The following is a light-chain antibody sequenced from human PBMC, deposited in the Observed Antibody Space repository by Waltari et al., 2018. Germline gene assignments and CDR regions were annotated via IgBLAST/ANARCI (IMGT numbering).Light chain of an antibody. CDR1: HDINKD. CDR3: QHYQNLPLT. CDR2: RAS. V-gene: IGKV1-33*01. Sequence: DIEMTQSPSSLSAGIGDRVVITCQASHDINKDLNWYQQKPLKAPQVLIYRASTLQTWVPSRFSGSGSGKHFTLTINSLQPEDAATYYCQHYQNLPLTFGPGTTVDIK. J-gene: IGKJ3*01.